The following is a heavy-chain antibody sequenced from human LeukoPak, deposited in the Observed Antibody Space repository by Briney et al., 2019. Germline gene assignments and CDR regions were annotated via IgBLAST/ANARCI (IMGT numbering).Heavy chain of an antibody. V-gene: IGHV4-34*01. J-gene: IGHJ4*02. D-gene: IGHD3-10*01. CDR3: ARGRYYGSGSYYLTDLYGGNKVFNY. CDR1: GGSISSYY. CDR2: INHSGST. Sequence: SETLSLTCTVSGGSISSYYWSWIRQPPGKGLEWIGEINHSGSTNYNPSLKSRVTISVDTSKNQFSLKLSSVTAADTAVYYCARGRYYGSGSYYLTDLYGGNKVFNYWGQGTLVTVSS.